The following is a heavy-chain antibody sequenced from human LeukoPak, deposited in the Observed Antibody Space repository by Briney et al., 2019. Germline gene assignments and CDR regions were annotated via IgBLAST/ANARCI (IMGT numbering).Heavy chain of an antibody. V-gene: IGHV3-23*01. D-gene: IGHD2-15*01. CDR3: AKGGYTTWFDP. Sequence: TGGSLRLSCAASGFTFREYSMSWVRQAPGKGLEWVSNIRSNGGDTYYTDSVKGWFTISRDNSKNTLYLEMNSLRAEDTAVYYCAKGGYTTWFDPWGQGTLVTVSS. CDR1: GFTFREYS. CDR2: IRSNGGDT. J-gene: IGHJ5*02.